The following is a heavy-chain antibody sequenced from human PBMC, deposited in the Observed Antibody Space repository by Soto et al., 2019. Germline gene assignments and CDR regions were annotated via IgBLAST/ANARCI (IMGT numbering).Heavy chain of an antibody. CDR1: GGSIINNY. CDR2: IYYNGYT. CDR3: GRTTRRGSLDY. Sequence: QVQLPESGPGLVKPSETLSLTCTVSGGSIINNYWSWIRQPPGKGLEWIAYIYYNGYTKYNPSLDSRVAISVDTSKNHFYLKLNSVTAADTAMYYCGRTTRRGSLDYWGQGALVTVFS. D-gene: IGHD1-26*01. J-gene: IGHJ4*02. V-gene: IGHV4-59*01.